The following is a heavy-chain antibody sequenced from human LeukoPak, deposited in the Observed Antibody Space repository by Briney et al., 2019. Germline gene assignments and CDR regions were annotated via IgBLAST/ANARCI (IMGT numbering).Heavy chain of an antibody. V-gene: IGHV1-69*04. D-gene: IGHD3-10*01. J-gene: IGHJ6*02. CDR1: GGTFSSYA. CDR2: IIPILGIA. Sequence: GASVKVSCKASGGTFSSYAISWVRQAPGQGLEWMGRIIPILGIANYAQKFQGRVTITADKSTSTAYMELSSLRSEDTAVYYCAREHDGSGIYYTHRGGYRMDVWLQETTLTVSS. CDR3: AREHDGSGIYYTHRGGYRMDV.